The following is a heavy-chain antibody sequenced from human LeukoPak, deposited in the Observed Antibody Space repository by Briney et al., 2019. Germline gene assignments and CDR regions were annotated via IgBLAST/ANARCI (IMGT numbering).Heavy chain of an antibody. CDR2: ISSNGKPI. CDR3: VRASYTGFDLHFDQ. J-gene: IGHJ4*02. D-gene: IGHD5-12*01. CDR1: GFAFSGRE. V-gene: IGHV3-48*03. Sequence: PGGSLRLSCSASGFAFSGREMAWVRQAPGKGLEWVSYISSNGKPILHADSVKGRITISRDNAKKSLYLQLGGLRVEDSAFYYCVRASYTGFDLHFDQWGQGTLVTVSS.